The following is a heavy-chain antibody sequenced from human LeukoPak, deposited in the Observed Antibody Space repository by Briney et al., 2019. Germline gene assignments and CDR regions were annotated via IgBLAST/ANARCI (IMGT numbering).Heavy chain of an antibody. V-gene: IGHV3-23*01. CDR3: AESRAAARPCNY. J-gene: IGHJ4*02. D-gene: IGHD6-6*01. Sequence: GGSLRLSYAASGFTFSSYAMSWVRQAPGKGLEWVSAISGSGGSTYYADSVKGRFTISRDNSKNTLYLQMNSLRAEDTAVYYCAESRAAARPCNYWGQGTLVTVSS. CDR2: ISGSGGST. CDR1: GFTFSSYA.